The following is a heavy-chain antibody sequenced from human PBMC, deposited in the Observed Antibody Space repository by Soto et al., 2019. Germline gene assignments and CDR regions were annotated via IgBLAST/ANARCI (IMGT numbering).Heavy chain of an antibody. V-gene: IGHV3-30*18. J-gene: IGHJ3*01. D-gene: IGHD1-7*01. Sequence: GGSLRLSCAASGFTFSSDGMHWVRQAPGKGLEWVAVISYDGSYQYYVDSVKGRFTISRDNSKNTLYLQMNSLRAEDTAVDYCAKDEISKTIRGDAFNFWGQGTMVTVSS. CDR2: ISYDGSYQ. CDR1: GFTFSSDG. CDR3: AKDEISKTIRGDAFNF.